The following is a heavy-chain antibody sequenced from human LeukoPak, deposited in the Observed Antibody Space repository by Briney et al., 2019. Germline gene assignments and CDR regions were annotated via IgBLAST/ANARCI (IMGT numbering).Heavy chain of an antibody. CDR2: ISSSSSYI. J-gene: IGHJ4*02. CDR3: AREGDGYIYIDC. Sequence: PGGSLRLSCAASGFTFSSYSMNWVRQAPGKGLEWVSSISSSSSYIYYADSVKGRFTISRDNAKNSLYLQMNSLRAEDTAVYYCAREGDGYIYIDCWGQGTLVTASS. V-gene: IGHV3-21*01. D-gene: IGHD5-24*01. CDR1: GFTFSSYS.